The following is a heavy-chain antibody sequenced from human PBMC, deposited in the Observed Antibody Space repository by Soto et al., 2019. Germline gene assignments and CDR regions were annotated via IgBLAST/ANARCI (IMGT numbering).Heavy chain of an antibody. V-gene: IGHV2-5*02. CDR3: AHSRNLITEDAQVGDFDY. Sequence: SGPTLVKSTQTLTLTCSFSGFSLTTDGEGVGWVRQSPGEALEWLALIYWDDDERYSPSLKTRLTITKDISRNQVVLVMTNMEPVDTGTYFCAHSRNLITEDAQVGDFDYWGQGT. J-gene: IGHJ4*02. CDR2: IYWDDDE. D-gene: IGHD1-26*01. CDR1: GFSLTTDGEG.